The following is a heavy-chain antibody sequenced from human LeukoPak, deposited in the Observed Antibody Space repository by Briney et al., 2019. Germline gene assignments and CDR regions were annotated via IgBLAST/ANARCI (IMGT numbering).Heavy chain of an antibody. CDR2: MNPNSGNT. D-gene: IGHD3-3*01. J-gene: IGHJ6*03. V-gene: IGHV1-8*03. CDR3: ARGPHCDFWSGYYPLYYYYYMDV. CDR1: GYTFTSYD. Sequence: ASVKVSCKASGYTFTSYDINWVRQATGQGLEWMGWMNPNSGNTGYAQKFQGRVTITRNTSISTAYMELSSLRSEDTAVYYCARGPHCDFWSGYYPLYYYYYMDVWGKGTTVTVSS.